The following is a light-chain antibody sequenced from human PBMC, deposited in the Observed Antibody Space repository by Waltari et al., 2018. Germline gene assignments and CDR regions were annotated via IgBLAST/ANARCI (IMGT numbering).Light chain of an antibody. Sequence: DIQMTQSPSTLSASVGDRLTIPGRASQSISSWLAWYQQKPGKDPKLLIYKASSLESGVPSRFSGSGSGTEFTLTISSLQPDDFATYYCQQYNSYPLTFGGGTKVEIK. CDR3: QQYNSYPLT. CDR1: QSISSW. CDR2: KAS. J-gene: IGKJ4*01. V-gene: IGKV1-5*03.